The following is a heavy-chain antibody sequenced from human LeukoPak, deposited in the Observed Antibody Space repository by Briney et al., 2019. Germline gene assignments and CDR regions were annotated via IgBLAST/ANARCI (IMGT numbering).Heavy chain of an antibody. CDR1: GGSISPLY. V-gene: IGHV4-59*11. J-gene: IGHJ4*02. CDR3: ARGGVAAKYYFDF. D-gene: IGHD3-10*01. Sequence: PSETLSLTCTVSGGSISPLYWSWIRKPPGKGLEFIGYIYYSGATNYNPSLTSRVTLSVDTSKNQFSLKLSSVTAADTAVYYCARGGVAAKYYFDFWGQGTLVTVSS. CDR2: IYYSGAT.